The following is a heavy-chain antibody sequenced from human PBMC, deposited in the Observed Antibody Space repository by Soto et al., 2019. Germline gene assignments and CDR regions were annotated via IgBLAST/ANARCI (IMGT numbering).Heavy chain of an antibody. Sequence: PGESVKISCSGSGYNFANNWIAWVGQMPGKGLEWMGIIDPSDSDTKYNPSFQGQVTISADKSISTAYVQWSSLKASDTAMYYCMRRHSLYSGSVPSDYLDYWGQGSQVTVSS. CDR2: IDPSDSDT. CDR1: GYNFANNW. D-gene: IGHD6-6*01. CDR3: MRRHSLYSGSVPSDYLDY. J-gene: IGHJ4*02. V-gene: IGHV5-51*01.